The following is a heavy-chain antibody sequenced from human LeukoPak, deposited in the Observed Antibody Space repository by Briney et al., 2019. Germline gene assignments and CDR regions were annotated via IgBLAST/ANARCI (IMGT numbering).Heavy chain of an antibody. CDR2: FDPEDGET. CDR1: GYTLTELS. Sequence: ASVTVSCTVSGYTLTELSMHWVRQAPGKGLEWMGGFDPEDGETIYPQKFQGRVTMTEDTSTDTAYMELSSLRSEDTAVYYRATRFGGTADWGQGTLVTVSS. CDR3: ATRFGGTAD. D-gene: IGHD3-10*01. V-gene: IGHV1-24*01. J-gene: IGHJ4*02.